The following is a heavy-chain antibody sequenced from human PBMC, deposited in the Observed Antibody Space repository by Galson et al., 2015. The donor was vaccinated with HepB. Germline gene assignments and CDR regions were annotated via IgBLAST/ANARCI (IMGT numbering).Heavy chain of an antibody. D-gene: IGHD4-17*01. J-gene: IGHJ6*02. CDR2: ISSSSSYI. Sequence: SLRLSCAASGFTFSSYSMNWVRQAPGKGLEWVSSISSSSSYIYYADSVKGRFTISRDNAKNSLYLQMNSLRAEDTAVYYCARDPNIRSATYDYGDFPYYYGMDVWGQGTTVTVSS. V-gene: IGHV3-21*01. CDR1: GFTFSSYS. CDR3: ARDPNIRSATYDYGDFPYYYGMDV.